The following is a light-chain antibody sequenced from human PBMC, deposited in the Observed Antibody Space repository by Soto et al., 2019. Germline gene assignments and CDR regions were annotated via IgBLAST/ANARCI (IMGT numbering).Light chain of an antibody. CDR3: TSHAGTINFPYI. CDR2: EVN. V-gene: IGLV2-8*01. J-gene: IGLJ1*01. CDR1: SSDVGAYNY. Sequence: QSVLTQPSSASGSPGQSVTISCTGTSSDVGAYNYVSWYQHHPGKAPKLMVYEVNKRPSGVPDRFSGSKSGNAASLTVSGLQAEDEADYYCTSHAGTINFPYIFGTGTKVTVL.